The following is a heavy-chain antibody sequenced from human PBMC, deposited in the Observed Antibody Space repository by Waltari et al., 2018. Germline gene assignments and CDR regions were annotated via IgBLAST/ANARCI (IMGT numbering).Heavy chain of an antibody. CDR1: GYSFTSYW. CDR2: IYPGDSDT. CDR3: ARQLGGYSGSQDWFDP. V-gene: IGHV5-51*01. Sequence: EVQLVQSGAEVKKPGESLKISCKGSGYSFTSYWIGWVRPIPGKGLEWMGIIYPGDSDTRYSPSFQGQVTISADKSISTAYLQWSSLKASDTAMYYCARQLGGYSGSQDWFDPWGQGTLVTVSS. D-gene: IGHD5-12*01. J-gene: IGHJ5*02.